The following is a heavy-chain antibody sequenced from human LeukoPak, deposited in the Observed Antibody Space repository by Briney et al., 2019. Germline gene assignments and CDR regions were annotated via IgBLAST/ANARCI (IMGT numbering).Heavy chain of an antibody. V-gene: IGHV1-18*01. Sequence: GASVKVSCKASGYTFTTYAMNWVRQAPGQGLEWMGWISAYNGNTNYAQKLQGRVTMTTDTSTSTAYMELRSLRSDDTAVYYCARDGWDLGVVVPAAILNIGFEAFDIWGQGTMVTVSS. J-gene: IGHJ3*02. D-gene: IGHD2-2*02. CDR1: GYTFTTYA. CDR3: ARDGWDLGVVVPAAILNIGFEAFDI. CDR2: ISAYNGNT.